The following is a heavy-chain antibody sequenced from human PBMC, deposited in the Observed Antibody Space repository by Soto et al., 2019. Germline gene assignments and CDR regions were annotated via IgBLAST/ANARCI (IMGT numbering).Heavy chain of an antibody. Sequence: ASVKVSCKASGYTFTSYGISWVRQAPGQGLEWMGWISAYNGNTNYAQKLQGRVTMTTDTSTSTAYMELRSLRSDDTAVYDCARNTVGTLGGDYFDNWGQGTLVTVSS. CDR1: GYTFTSYG. D-gene: IGHD3-16*01. CDR3: ARNTVGTLGGDYFDN. J-gene: IGHJ4*02. V-gene: IGHV1-18*01. CDR2: ISAYNGNT.